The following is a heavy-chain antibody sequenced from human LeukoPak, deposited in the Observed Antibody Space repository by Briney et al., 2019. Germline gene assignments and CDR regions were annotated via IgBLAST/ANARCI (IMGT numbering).Heavy chain of an antibody. J-gene: IGHJ4*02. CDR1: GSSFSSYS. CDR2: ISSSSSYI. D-gene: IGHD2-2*01. V-gene: IGHV3-21*01. CDR3: AGYCSSTSCPGDFDY. Sequence: PAGSLGPSCVASGSSFSSYSMNWVRQAPKKGLEWVSSISSSSSYIYYADSVKGRFTISRDNAKNSPYLQMNSLRAEDTAVYYCAGYCSSTSCPGDFDYWGQGTLVTVSS.